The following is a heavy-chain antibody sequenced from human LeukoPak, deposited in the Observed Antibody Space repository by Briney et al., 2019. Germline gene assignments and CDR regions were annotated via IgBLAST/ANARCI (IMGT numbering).Heavy chain of an antibody. CDR1: GYTFTNYA. J-gene: IGHJ6*03. Sequence: ASVKVSCKASGYTFTNYAIHWVRQAPGQRFEWMGWINAANGHTKYSQEFQDRITITRDTSASTAYMELSSLRSEDMAVYYCARGGLMTATTSYYMDVWGKGTTVTVSS. V-gene: IGHV1-3*03. D-gene: IGHD2-21*02. CDR3: ARGGLMTATTSYYMDV. CDR2: INAANGHT.